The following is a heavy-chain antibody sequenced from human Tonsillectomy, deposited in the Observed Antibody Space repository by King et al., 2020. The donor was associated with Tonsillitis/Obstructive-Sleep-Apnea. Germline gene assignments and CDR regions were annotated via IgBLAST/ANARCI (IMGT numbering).Heavy chain of an antibody. CDR3: ARGTATVTAKNFDY. CDR2: IKQDGSDK. J-gene: IGHJ4*02. CDR1: GFTFSSYW. D-gene: IGHD4-17*01. V-gene: IGHV3-7*04. Sequence: VQLVESGGGLVQPGGSLRLSCAASGFTFSSYWMGWVRQAPGKGLEWVANIKQDGSDKYYVDSVKGRFTISRDNAKNSVYLQMNSLRAEDTAVYYCARGTATVTAKNFDYWGQGTLVTVSS.